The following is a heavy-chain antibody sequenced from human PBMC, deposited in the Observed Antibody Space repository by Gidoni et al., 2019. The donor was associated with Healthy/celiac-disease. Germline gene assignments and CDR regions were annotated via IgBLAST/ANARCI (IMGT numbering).Heavy chain of an antibody. J-gene: IGHJ4*02. CDR3: AKDRSDNGWYLYYFDS. CDR1: GFTFEVYA. D-gene: IGHD6-19*01. V-gene: IGHV3-9*01. Sequence: EVQLVESGGGLVQPGRSLSLSCAASGFTFEVYAMHWVRQAPGKGLEWVSSISWNSGSMDYADSVKGRFTISRDNAKSSLYLQMNSLRAEDTALYYCAKDRSDNGWYLYYFDSWGQGTLITVSS. CDR2: ISWNSGSM.